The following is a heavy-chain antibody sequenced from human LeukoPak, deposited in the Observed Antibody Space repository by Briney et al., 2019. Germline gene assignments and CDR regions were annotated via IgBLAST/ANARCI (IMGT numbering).Heavy chain of an antibody. J-gene: IGHJ4*02. D-gene: IGHD2-2*02. CDR2: IRYDGSNK. Sequence: GGSLRLSCAASGFTFSSYGMHWVRQAPGKGLEWVAFIRYDGSNKYYADSVKGRFTISRDNSKNTLYLQMNSLRAEDTAVYYCAKDWGAIVVVPAAIDYWGQGTLVTVSS. V-gene: IGHV3-30*02. CDR1: GFTFSSYG. CDR3: AKDWGAIVVVPAAIDY.